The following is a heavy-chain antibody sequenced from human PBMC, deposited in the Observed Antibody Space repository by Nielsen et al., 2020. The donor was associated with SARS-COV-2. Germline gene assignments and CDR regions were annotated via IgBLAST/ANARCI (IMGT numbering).Heavy chain of an antibody. D-gene: IGHD2-15*01. CDR3: ARDEGYCSGGSCPKDH. Sequence: SETLSLTCAVYGGSFSGYYWSWIRQPPGKGLEWIGEINHSGSTNYNPSLKSRVTISVDTSKNQFSLKLSSVTAADTAVYYCARDEGYCSGGSCPKDHWGQGTLVTVSS. CDR2: INHSGST. V-gene: IGHV4-34*01. CDR1: GGSFSGYY. J-gene: IGHJ4*02.